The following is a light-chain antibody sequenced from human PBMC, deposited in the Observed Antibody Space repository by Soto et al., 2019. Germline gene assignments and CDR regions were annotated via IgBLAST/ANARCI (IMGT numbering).Light chain of an antibody. J-gene: IGLJ2*01. Sequence: QSALTQPASVSGSPGQSITISCTGTSSDVGGYNYVSWYQQHPGKAPKLMIYDVSIRPSGVSNRFSGSKSGNTASLPISGLQAEDEADYYCSSYTSSSTLKVFGGGTKLTVL. CDR3: SSYTSSSTLKV. CDR2: DVS. V-gene: IGLV2-14*03. CDR1: SSDVGGYNY.